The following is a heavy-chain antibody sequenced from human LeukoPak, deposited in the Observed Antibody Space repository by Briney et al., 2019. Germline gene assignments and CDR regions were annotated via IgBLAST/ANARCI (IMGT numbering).Heavy chain of an antibody. CDR3: ARDWGYGGNPSFDY. Sequence: ASVKVSCKASGYTFTGYYMHWVRQAPGQGLEWMGWINPNSGGTNYAQKFQGRVTMTRDTSISTAYMELSRLRSDDTAVYYCARDWGYGGNPSFDYWGQGTLVTVSS. CDR2: INPNSGGT. D-gene: IGHD4-23*01. J-gene: IGHJ4*02. V-gene: IGHV1-2*02. CDR1: GYTFTGYY.